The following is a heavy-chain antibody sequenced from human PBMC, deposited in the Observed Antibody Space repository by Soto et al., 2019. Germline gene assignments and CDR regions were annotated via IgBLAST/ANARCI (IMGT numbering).Heavy chain of an antibody. J-gene: IGHJ4*02. CDR2: ISYDGSNK. CDR3: ASPGRGYSYGDLHY. V-gene: IGHV3-30*03. Sequence: GGSLRLSCAASGFTFSSYGMHWVRQAPGKGLEWVAVISYDGSNKYYADSVKGRFTISRDNSKNTLYLQMNSLRAEDTAVYYCASPGRGYSYGDLHYWGQGTLVTVSS. CDR1: GFTFSSYG. D-gene: IGHD5-18*01.